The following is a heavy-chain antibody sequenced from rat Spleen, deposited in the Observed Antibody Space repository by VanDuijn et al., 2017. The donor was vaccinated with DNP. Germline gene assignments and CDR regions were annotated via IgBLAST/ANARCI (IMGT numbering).Heavy chain of an antibody. CDR3: ARWGIMPRGNV. CDR2: ISTGGDT. Sequence: QVQLKESGPGLLQPSQTLSLTCSVSGFSLTSYTVIWFRQPPGKGLEWIAAISTGGDTYYNSALKSRLSISRDTSEDQVFLEMNSLQPEDTAMYFCARWGIMPRGNVWGQGTSVTVSS. D-gene: IGHD1-6*01. CDR1: GFSLTSYT. J-gene: IGHJ4*01. V-gene: IGHV2-6*01.